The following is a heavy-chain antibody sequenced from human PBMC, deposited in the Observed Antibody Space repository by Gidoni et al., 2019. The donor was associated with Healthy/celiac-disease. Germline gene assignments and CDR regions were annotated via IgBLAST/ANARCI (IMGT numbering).Heavy chain of an antibody. D-gene: IGHD6-19*01. CDR2: INPNSGGT. V-gene: IGHV1-2*04. J-gene: IGHJ4*02. CDR3: ARATLSSGWYAVDY. Sequence: QVQLVQSGAEVKKPGASVKVSCKASGYTFTGYYMHWVRQAPGQGLEWMGWINPNSGGTNYAQKFQGWVTMTRDTSISTAYMELSRLRADDTAVYYCARATLSSGWYAVDYWGQGTLVTVSS. CDR1: GYTFTGYY.